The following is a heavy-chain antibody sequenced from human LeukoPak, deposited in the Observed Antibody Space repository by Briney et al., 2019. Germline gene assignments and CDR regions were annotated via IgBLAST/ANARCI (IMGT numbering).Heavy chain of an antibody. D-gene: IGHD3-10*01. CDR2: ISYDGNNK. CDR1: GFTFSSYG. Sequence: GGSLRLSCAASGFTFSSYGMHWVRQVPGKGLEWVAVISYDGNNKYFADSVKGRFTIARDNSKNTLYLQMNSLRAEDTAVYYCARDGVRGIIMGDYWGQGTLVIVSS. J-gene: IGHJ4*02. CDR3: ARDGVRGIIMGDY. V-gene: IGHV3-30*19.